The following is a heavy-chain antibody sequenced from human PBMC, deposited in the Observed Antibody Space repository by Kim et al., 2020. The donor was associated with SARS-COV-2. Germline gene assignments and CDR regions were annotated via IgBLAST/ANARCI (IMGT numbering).Heavy chain of an antibody. CDR3: ARLRFLEWFSYFDY. J-gene: IGHJ4*02. Sequence: TPALKSRVTISVDTSKNQFSLKLSSVTAADTAVYYCARLRFLEWFSYFDYWGQGTLVTVSS. D-gene: IGHD3-3*01. V-gene: IGHV4-61*07.